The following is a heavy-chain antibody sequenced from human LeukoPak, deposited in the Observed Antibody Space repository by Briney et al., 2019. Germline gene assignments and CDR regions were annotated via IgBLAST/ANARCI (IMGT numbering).Heavy chain of an antibody. CDR2: IKRKTDGGTT. Sequence: GGAPRLSCAASGFTFNNAWMSWVRQAPGKGLEWVGRIKRKTDGGTTDYVAPVKGRFTISRDGSKNTLYLQMNSLKTEDTAVYYCTTDPGYCSGGSCPGWYWGQGTLVTVSS. J-gene: IGHJ4*02. CDR1: GFTFNNAW. D-gene: IGHD2-15*01. V-gene: IGHV3-15*01. CDR3: TTDPGYCSGGSCPGWY.